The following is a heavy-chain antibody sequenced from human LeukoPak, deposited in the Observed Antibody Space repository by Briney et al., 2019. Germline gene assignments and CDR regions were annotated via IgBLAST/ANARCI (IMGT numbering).Heavy chain of an antibody. CDR1: GFSLSTSGMR. CDR3: ARLKYGNKYCEY. V-gene: IGHV2-70*04. Sequence: SGPALVKPTQTLTLTCTFSGFSLSTSGMRVSWIRQPPGKALEWLARIDWDDDKFYNSTLETRLTISKDTSKNQVVLTMTNMDPVDTAPYYGARLKYGNKYCEYWGQGILVTVSS. D-gene: IGHD2/OR15-2a*01. CDR2: IDWDDDK. J-gene: IGHJ4*02.